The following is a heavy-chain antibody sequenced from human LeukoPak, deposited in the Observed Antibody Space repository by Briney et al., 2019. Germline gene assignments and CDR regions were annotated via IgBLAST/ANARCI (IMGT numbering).Heavy chain of an antibody. CDR2: IYYSGST. CDR1: GGSISSSSYY. V-gene: IGHV4-39*07. CDR3: ARDIGYYGSGRGHY. J-gene: IGHJ4*02. D-gene: IGHD3-10*01. Sequence: SSETLSLTCTVSGGSISSSSYYWGWIRQPPGKGLEWIGSIYYSGSTYYNPSLKSRVTISVDTSKNQFSLKLSSVTAADTAVYYCARDIGYYGSGRGHYLGRATLLTVSS.